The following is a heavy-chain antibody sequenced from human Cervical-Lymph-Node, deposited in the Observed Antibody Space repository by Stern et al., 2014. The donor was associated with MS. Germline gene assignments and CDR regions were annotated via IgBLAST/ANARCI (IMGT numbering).Heavy chain of an antibody. D-gene: IGHD5-12*01. J-gene: IGHJ4*02. Sequence: QVQLVQSGAEVKKPGSSVKVSCKASGGTFSSYAISWVRQAPGQGLEWMGGIIPIFGTANYAQKVQGRVTITADESTSTAYMELSSRRSEDPAVYYCAPRHSGYDPVDYWGQGTLVTVSS. CDR1: GGTFSSYA. CDR2: IIPIFGTA. V-gene: IGHV1-69*01. CDR3: APRHSGYDPVDY.